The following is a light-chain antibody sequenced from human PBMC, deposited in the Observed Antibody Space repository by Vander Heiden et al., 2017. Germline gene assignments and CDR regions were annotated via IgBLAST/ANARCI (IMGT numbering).Light chain of an antibody. CDR2: HDS. Sequence: SSVLTQPPSVAVAPGQPARIPCGGNNIGSTRFHCYQQRPVRAPPDVVNHDSDRPSGIPARFSGSNSGNTATLTISRVEAADEADYYCQVWDTTTDQGVFGGGTQLTVL. J-gene: IGLJ7*01. V-gene: IGLV3-21*02. CDR3: QVWDTTTDQGV. CDR1: NIGSTR.